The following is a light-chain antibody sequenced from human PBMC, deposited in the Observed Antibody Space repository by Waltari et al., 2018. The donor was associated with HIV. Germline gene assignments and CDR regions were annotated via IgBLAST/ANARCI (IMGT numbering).Light chain of an antibody. CDR2: DAS. V-gene: IGKV3-11*01. CDR3: QQYYLVPYT. Sequence: EIVLTQSPATLSLSPGERATLSCRASQSVSNNFAWYQQRPGQAPRLLIYDASNRATGIPARFSGSGSGTDFSLTISSLQAEDVAVYYCQQYYLVPYTFGQGTKLEIK. J-gene: IGKJ2*01. CDR1: QSVSNN.